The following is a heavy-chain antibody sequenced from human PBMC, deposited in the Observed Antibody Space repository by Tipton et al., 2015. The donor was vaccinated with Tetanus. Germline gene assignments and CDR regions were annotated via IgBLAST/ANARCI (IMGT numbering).Heavy chain of an antibody. V-gene: IGHV4-39*01. CDR2: IYYSGST. CDR3: ARQADNWFDP. Sequence: TLSLTCSVSGGSITSGSYYWGWIRQPPGKGREWIGSIYYSGSTYYNSPPKSRVTISLDTSKTQFSLKMTSVTAADTAVYYCARQADNWFDPWGQGTLVAVSS. J-gene: IGHJ5*02. CDR1: GGSITSGSYY.